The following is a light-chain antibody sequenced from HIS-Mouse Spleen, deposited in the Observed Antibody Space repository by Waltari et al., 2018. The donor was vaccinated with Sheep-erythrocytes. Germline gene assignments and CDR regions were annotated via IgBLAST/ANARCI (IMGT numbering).Light chain of an antibody. CDR3: QAWDSSTAWV. CDR1: KLGDKY. V-gene: IGLV3-1*01. J-gene: IGLJ3*02. Sequence: SYELTQPPSVSVSPGQTASITFPGDKLGDKYAVWYQQKPGQSPVLVIYQYSKRPSGIPERFSGSNSGNTATLTISGTQAMDEADYYCQAWDSSTAWVFGGGTKLTVL. CDR2: QYS.